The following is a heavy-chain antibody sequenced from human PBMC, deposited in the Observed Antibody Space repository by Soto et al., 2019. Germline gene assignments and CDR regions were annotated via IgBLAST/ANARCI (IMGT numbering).Heavy chain of an antibody. D-gene: IGHD4-17*01. J-gene: IGHJ4*02. CDR3: ATLTPTTGYGDY. Sequence: QVQLVESGGGVVQPGRSLRLSCAASGFTFSSYGMHWVRQAPGKGLEWVAVISYDGSNKYYADSVKGRFTISRDNSKNTLYLQMNSLRAEDTAVYYCATLTPTTGYGDYWGQGTLVTVSS. CDR2: ISYDGSNK. V-gene: IGHV3-30*03. CDR1: GFTFSSYG.